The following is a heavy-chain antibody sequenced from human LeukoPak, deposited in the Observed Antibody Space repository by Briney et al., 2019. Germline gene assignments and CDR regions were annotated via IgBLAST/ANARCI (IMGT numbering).Heavy chain of an antibody. D-gene: IGHD3-9*01. J-gene: IGHJ3*02. CDR1: GGSISSYY. CDR3: ARDYDILTGYYGGDAFDI. V-gene: IGHV4-4*07. Sequence: SETLSLTCTVSGGSISSYYWSWIRQPAGKGLEWIGRIYTSGSTNYNPSLKSRLTMSVDTSKNQFSLKLSSVTAADTAVYYCARDYDILTGYYGGDAFDIWGQGTMVTVSS. CDR2: IYTSGST.